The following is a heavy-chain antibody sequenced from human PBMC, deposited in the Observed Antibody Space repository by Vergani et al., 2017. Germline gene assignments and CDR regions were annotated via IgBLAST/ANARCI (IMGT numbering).Heavy chain of an antibody. CDR2: ISSSSSYI. CDR3: TTAWGLYYLHGEYFQY. CDR1: GFTFSTYS. V-gene: IGHV3-21*01. Sequence: EVQLVESGGGLVKPGGSLRLSCGASGFTFSTYSMIWVRQAPGKGLEWVSSISSSSSYIYWADSVKGRFTISRDNAKNSLYLQMNSLRAEDTAVYYCTTAWGLYYLHGEYFQYWGRGTLVSVSS. J-gene: IGHJ1*01. D-gene: IGHD3-10*01.